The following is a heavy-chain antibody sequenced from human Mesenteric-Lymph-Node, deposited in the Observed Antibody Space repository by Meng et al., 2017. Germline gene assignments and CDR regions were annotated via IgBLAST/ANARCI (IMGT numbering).Heavy chain of an antibody. J-gene: IGHJ5*02. D-gene: IGHD1-20*01. V-gene: IGHV3-23*01. Sequence: GGSLRLSCEASGLTFSSYSMNWVRQAPGKGLEWVSTIRSSGVTAEYADSVKGRFTISRDNSKNTLYLQMNSLRAEDTALYFCAKDARNDDNNWMRGWFDPWGQGTLVTVSS. CDR1: GLTFSSYS. CDR3: AKDARNDDNNWMRGWFDP. CDR2: IRSSGVTA.